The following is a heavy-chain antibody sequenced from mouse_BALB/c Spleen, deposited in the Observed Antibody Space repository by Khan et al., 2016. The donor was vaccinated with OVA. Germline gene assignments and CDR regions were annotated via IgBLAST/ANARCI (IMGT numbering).Heavy chain of an antibody. CDR2: IWSGGST. D-gene: IGHD1-1*01. J-gene: IGHJ3*01. Sequence: VELVESGPGLAQPSQSLSITCTVSGFSLTNYGIHWVRQSPGQGLEWLGLIWSGGSTDYNAAFISRLSISKDNSKSQVFFKMNSLQTNDTAIYYCARRDYDYGRGAWFPYWGQGTLVTVSA. CDR3: ARRDYDYGRGAWFPY. CDR1: GFSLTNYG. V-gene: IGHV2-2*02.